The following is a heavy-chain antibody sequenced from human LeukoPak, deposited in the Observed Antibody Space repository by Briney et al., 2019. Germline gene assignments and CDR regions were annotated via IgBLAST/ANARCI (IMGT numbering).Heavy chain of an antibody. D-gene: IGHD3-22*01. J-gene: IGHJ5*02. V-gene: IGHV4-30-4*08. CDR3: ARSDDSSGYYQGNWFNP. Sequence: SETLSLTCTVSGGSISSGGYYWSWIRQPPGKGLEWIGYIYYSGSTYYNPSLKSRLTISVDTSKNQFSLKLGSVTAADTAVYYCARSDDSSGYYQGNWFNPWGQGTLVTVSS. CDR1: GGSISSGGYY. CDR2: IYYSGST.